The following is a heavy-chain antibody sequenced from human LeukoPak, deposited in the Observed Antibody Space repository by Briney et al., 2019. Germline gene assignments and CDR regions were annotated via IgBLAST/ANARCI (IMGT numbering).Heavy chain of an antibody. D-gene: IGHD3-16*01. Sequence: PSETLSLTCAVYGGSFSGYYWSWIRQSPGKGLEWVGYVYNSGDTGKNPSLKSRVTILLDTSKNQCSLKLTSVSAADTAVYYCARLKLGAYFDLWGRGTLVTVSS. J-gene: IGHJ2*01. CDR3: ARLKLGAYFDL. V-gene: IGHV4-59*08. CDR2: VYNSGDT. CDR1: GGSFSGYY.